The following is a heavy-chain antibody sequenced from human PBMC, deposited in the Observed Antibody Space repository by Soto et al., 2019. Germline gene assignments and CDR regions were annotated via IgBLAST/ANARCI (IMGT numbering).Heavy chain of an antibody. J-gene: IGHJ4*02. CDR2: ISAYNGNT. CDR3: ARDNPPLGY. Sequence: QVQLVQSGAEVKKPGASVKVSCKASGYTFTSYGISWVRQAPGQGLEWMGWISAYNGNTNYAQKLQGRVXXXXXXXXXXXXXXXXXXXXXXXXVYYCARDNPPLGYWGQGTLVTVSS. D-gene: IGHD3-10*01. V-gene: IGHV1-18*01. CDR1: GYTFTSYG.